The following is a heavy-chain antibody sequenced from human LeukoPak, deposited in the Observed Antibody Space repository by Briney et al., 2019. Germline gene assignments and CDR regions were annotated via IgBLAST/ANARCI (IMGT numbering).Heavy chain of an antibody. CDR3: ASTEAYDYVWGSYRFSY. CDR1: GFTVSSNY. J-gene: IGHJ4*02. Sequence: GGSLGLSCAASGFTVSSNYMSWVRQAPGKGLEWVSVIYSGGSTYYADSVKGRFTISRDNSKNTLYLQMNSLRAEDTAVYYCASTEAYDYVWGSYRFSYWGQGTLVTVSS. CDR2: IYSGGST. D-gene: IGHD3-16*02. V-gene: IGHV3-53*01.